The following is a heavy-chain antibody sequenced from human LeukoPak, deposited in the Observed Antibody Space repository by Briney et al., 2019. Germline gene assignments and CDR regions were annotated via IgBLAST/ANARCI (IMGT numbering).Heavy chain of an antibody. V-gene: IGHV1-2*02. CDR1: GYTFTVYY. J-gene: IGHJ5*02. CDR3: ARGDYGESWFDP. CDR2: INPNSGGT. Sequence: ASVKVSCKASGYTFTVYYMHWVRQAPGQGLEWMGWINPNSGGTNYAQKFQGRVTMTRDTSISTAYMELSRLRSDDTAVYYCARGDYGESWFDPWGQGTLVTVSS. D-gene: IGHD4-17*01.